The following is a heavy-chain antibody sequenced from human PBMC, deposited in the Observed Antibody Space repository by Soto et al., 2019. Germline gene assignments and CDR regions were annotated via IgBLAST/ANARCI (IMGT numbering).Heavy chain of an antibody. J-gene: IGHJ6*02. CDR2: IYYSGST. CDR1: GGSISSYY. V-gene: IGHV4-59*01. D-gene: IGHD3-9*01. Sequence: XGTLSLTCTVSGGSISSYYWSWIRQPPGKGLEWIGYIYYSGSTNYNPSLKSRVTISVDTSKNQFSLKLSSVTAADTAVYYCARLNFDREYAGGAYYYGMDVWAQGTTVTVSS. CDR3: ARLNFDREYAGGAYYYGMDV.